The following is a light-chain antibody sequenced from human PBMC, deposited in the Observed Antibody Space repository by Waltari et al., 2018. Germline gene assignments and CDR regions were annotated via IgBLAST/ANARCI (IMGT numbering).Light chain of an antibody. CDR1: SSNVGCYNY. Sequence: QSALTQPRSVSGSPGQSVTISCTGTSSNVGCYNYVSWYQQHPGKAPKFIIYDVTKRPSGVPDRFSGSKSGNTASLTISGVQAEDEADYYCCSYAGSYTLIFGGGTKLTVL. CDR2: DVT. CDR3: CSYAGSYTLI. J-gene: IGLJ2*01. V-gene: IGLV2-11*01.